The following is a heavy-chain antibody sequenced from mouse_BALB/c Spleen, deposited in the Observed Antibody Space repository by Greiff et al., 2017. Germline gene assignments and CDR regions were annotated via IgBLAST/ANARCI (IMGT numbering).Heavy chain of an antibody. D-gene: IGHD2-1*01. CDR1: GYTFTDYW. CDR3: ARKGGNYGSYFDY. CDR2: IDTSDSYT. V-gene: IGHV1-69*01. Sequence: QVQLQQPGAELVMPGASVKMSCKASGYTFTDYWMHWVKQRPGQGLEWIGAIDTSDSYTSYNQKFKGKATLTVDESSSTAYMQLSSLTSEDSAVYYCARKGGNYGSYFDYWGQGTTLTVSS. J-gene: IGHJ2*01.